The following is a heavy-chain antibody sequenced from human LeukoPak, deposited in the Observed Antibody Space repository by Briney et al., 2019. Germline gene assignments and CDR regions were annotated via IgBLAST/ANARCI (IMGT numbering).Heavy chain of an antibody. D-gene: IGHD6-19*01. CDR3: ARVKYSSGWCDF. CDR2: IYTSGST. J-gene: IGHJ4*02. CDR1: GGSISSYY. Sequence: SETRSLACTVSGGSISSYYWSWIRQPAGKGLEWIGRIYTSGSTNYNPSLKSRVTMSVDTSKNQFSLKLSSVTAADTAVYYCARVKYSSGWCDFWGQGTLVTVSS. V-gene: IGHV4-4*07.